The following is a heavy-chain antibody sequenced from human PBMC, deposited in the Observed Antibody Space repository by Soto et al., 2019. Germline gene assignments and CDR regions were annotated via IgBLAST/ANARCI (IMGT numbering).Heavy chain of an antibody. Sequence: ASVKVSCKVSGYTLTELSMHWVRQAPGKGLEWMGGLDPEDGETIYAQKFQGRVTMTEDTSTDTAYMELSSLRSEDTAVYYCATVVITFGGVIVPFDYWGQGTLVTVSS. V-gene: IGHV1-24*01. CDR1: GYTLTELS. CDR2: LDPEDGET. CDR3: ATVVITFGGVIVPFDY. D-gene: IGHD3-16*02. J-gene: IGHJ4*02.